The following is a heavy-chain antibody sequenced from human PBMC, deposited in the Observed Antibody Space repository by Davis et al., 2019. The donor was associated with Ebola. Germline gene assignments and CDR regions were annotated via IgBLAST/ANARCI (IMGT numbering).Heavy chain of an antibody. Sequence: GESLKISCAGSGFTFSTYAMTWVRQAPGKGLERVSRISGSGGDPHYADSVKGRFTISRDNAKNTLYLQMNTLRAEDTAVYYCARAKYCGMDFWGKGTTVTVSS. CDR2: ISGSGGDP. CDR1: GFTFSTYA. V-gene: IGHV3-23*01. CDR3: ARAKYCGMDF. J-gene: IGHJ6*04. D-gene: IGHD2-15*01.